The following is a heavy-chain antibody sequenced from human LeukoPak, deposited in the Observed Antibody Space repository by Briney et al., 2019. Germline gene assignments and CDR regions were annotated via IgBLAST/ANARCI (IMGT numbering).Heavy chain of an antibody. D-gene: IGHD1-26*01. CDR2: ISYDANNQ. CDR1: GFTFRNYA. V-gene: IGHV3-30-3*01. J-gene: IGHJ4*02. Sequence: GGSLRLSCAASGFTFRNYAMHWARQAPGKGLEWVAHISYDANNQYYADSVKGRFTISRDNSKNTLYLQMNSLRSEDTAVYYCATVAGAVGDGATIDYWGQGTLVTVSS. CDR3: ATVAGAVGDGATIDY.